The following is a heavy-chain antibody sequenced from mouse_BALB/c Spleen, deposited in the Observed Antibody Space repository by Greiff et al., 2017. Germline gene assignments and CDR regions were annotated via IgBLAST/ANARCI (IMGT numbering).Heavy chain of an antibody. CDR2: ISSGGST. D-gene: IGHD2-14*01. CDR1: GFTFSSYA. V-gene: IGHV5-6-5*01. CDR3: ATIFYRYDYAMDY. Sequence: DVHLVESGGGLVKPGGSLKLSCAASGFTFSSYAMSWVRQTPEKRLEWVASISSGGSTYYPDSVKGRFTISRDNARNILYLQMSSLRSEDTAMYYCATIFYRYDYAMDYWGQGTSVTVSS. J-gene: IGHJ4*01.